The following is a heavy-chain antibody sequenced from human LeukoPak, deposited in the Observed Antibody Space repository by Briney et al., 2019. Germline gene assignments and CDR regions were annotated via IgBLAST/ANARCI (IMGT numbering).Heavy chain of an antibody. CDR3: ARQSSYGYSYGYTGY. D-gene: IGHD5-18*01. CDR1: GYSFTSYW. J-gene: IGHJ4*02. V-gene: IGHV5-51*01. Sequence: GESLKISCKGSGYSFTSYWIGWVRQMPGKGLEWMGIIYPGDSDTRYSPSFQGQVTISADKSISTAYLQWSSLKASDTAMYYCARQSSYGYSYGYTGYWGQGTLVTVSS. CDR2: IYPGDSDT.